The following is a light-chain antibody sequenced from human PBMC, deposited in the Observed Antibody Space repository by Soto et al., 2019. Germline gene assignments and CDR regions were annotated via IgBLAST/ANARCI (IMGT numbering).Light chain of an antibody. V-gene: IGKV3-20*01. CDR2: GAS. CDR1: QSVSSNY. J-gene: IGKJ4*01. CDR3: HKYGISP. Sequence: EIVLTQSPGTLSLSPLEIATLSFRASQSVSSNYLAWYQQKPGQAPRLLIYGASSRATGIPDRFSGSGSGTEFSLTISRLEPEDFAVYYCHKYGISPFGGGTKVDIK.